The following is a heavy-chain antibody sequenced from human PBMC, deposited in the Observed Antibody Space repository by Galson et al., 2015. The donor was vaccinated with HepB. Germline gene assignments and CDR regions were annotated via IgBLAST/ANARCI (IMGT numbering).Heavy chain of an antibody. CDR2: ISWNSGSI. J-gene: IGHJ4*02. CDR3: AKEWYYGVYSSSFVYFDY. D-gene: IGHD6-13*01. V-gene: IGHV3-9*01. CDR1: GFTFDDYA. Sequence: SLRLSCAASGFTFDDYAMHWVRQAPGKGLEWVSGISWNSGSIGYADSVKGRFTISRDNAKNSLYLQMNSLRAEDTALYYCAKEWYYGVYSSSFVYFDYWGQGTLVTVSS.